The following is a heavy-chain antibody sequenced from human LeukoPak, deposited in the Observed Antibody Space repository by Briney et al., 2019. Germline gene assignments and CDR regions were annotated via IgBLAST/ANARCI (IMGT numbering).Heavy chain of an antibody. CDR1: GGTFSSYA. D-gene: IGHD3-16*01. V-gene: IGHV1-69*01. CDR3: ASLITIGDYMDV. Sequence: SVTVSCKASGGTFSSYAISWVRQAPGQGLEWMGGIIPIFGTANYAQKFQGRVTITADESTSTAYMELSSLRSEDTAVYYCASLITIGDYMDVWGKGTTVTVSS. J-gene: IGHJ6*03. CDR2: IIPIFGTA.